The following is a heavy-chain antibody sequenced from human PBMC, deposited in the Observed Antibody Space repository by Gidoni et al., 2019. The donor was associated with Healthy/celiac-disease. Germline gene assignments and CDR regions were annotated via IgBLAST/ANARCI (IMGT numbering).Heavy chain of an antibody. Sequence: QLQLQESGSGLVKPSQTLSITCAVSGGSLSSGGYSWSWIRQPPVQGLEWIVYIYHSGSTYYNPSLKSRVTISVDRSKNQFSLKLSSVTAADTAVYYCARVTLGPCDSSSCRTRRCEGFDYWGQGTLVTVSS. CDR2: IYHSGST. J-gene: IGHJ4*02. CDR1: GGSLSSGGYS. CDR3: ARVTLGPCDSSSCRTRRCEGFDY. V-gene: IGHV4-30-2*01. D-gene: IGHD6-13*01.